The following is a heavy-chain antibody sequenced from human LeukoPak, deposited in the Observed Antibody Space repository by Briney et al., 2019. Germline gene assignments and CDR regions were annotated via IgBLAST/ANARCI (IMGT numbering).Heavy chain of an antibody. J-gene: IGHJ4*02. Sequence: PSETLSLTCTVSGGSISSSSYYWGWIRQPPGKGLEWIGSIYYSGSTYYNPSLKSRVTISVGTSKNQFSLKLSSVTAADTAVYYCARYGSRRSGFDYWGQGTLVTVSS. CDR1: GGSISSSSYY. V-gene: IGHV4-39*01. D-gene: IGHD3-10*01. CDR3: ARYGSRRSGFDY. CDR2: IYYSGST.